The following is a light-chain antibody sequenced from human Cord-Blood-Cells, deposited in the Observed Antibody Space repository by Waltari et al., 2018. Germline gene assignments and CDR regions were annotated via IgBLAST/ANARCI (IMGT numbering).Light chain of an antibody. J-gene: IGLJ3*02. CDR2: DVS. CDR3: CTYAGSYTWV. V-gene: IGLV2-11*01. Sequence: QSALTQPRSVSGSPGQSVTISCTGTSSDVGGYNYVSWYQQHPGKAPKLMIYDVSKRPSGVPDRFSGYNSGNTAALTISGRQAEDEADYYCCTYAGSYTWVFGGGTKLTVL. CDR1: SSDVGGYNY.